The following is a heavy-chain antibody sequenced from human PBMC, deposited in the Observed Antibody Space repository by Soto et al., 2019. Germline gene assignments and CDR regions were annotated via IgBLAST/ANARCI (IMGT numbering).Heavy chain of an antibody. J-gene: IGHJ6*03. CDR3: ARSYGSGYYYYYMDV. D-gene: IGHD3-10*01. Sequence: QVQLVQSGAEVKKPGASVKVSCKASGYTFTSYYMHWVRQAPGQGLEWMGIINPSGGSTSYAQKFQGRVTMTRDTSTSTVYMELSSLRSEDTAVYYCARSYGSGYYYYYMDVWGKGTMVTVSS. CDR1: GYTFTSYY. CDR2: INPSGGST. V-gene: IGHV1-46*03.